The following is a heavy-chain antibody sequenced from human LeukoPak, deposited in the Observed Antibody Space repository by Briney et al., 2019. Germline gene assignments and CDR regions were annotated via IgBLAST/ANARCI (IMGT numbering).Heavy chain of an antibody. Sequence: PSETLSLTCAVYGGSFSGYHWSWIRQPPGKGLEWIGRIYTSGSTNYNPSLKSRVTISVDTSKNQFSLKLSSVTAADTAVYYCARDLASLYYYYMDVWGKGTTVTVSS. CDR1: GGSFSGYH. CDR3: ARDLASLYYYYMDV. D-gene: IGHD3-3*02. J-gene: IGHJ6*03. V-gene: IGHV4-4*08. CDR2: IYTSGST.